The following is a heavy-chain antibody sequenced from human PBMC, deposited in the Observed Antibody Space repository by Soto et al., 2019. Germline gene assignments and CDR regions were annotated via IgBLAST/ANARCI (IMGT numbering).Heavy chain of an antibody. Sequence: SETLSLTCTVSGGSISSYYWSWIRQPPGKGLEWIGYIYYSGSTNYNPSLKSRVTISVDTSKNQFSLKLSSVTAADTAVYYCARHRGIAVAGYYFDYWGQGTLVTVSS. CDR2: IYYSGST. CDR1: GGSISSYY. V-gene: IGHV4-59*08. J-gene: IGHJ4*02. D-gene: IGHD6-19*01. CDR3: ARHRGIAVAGYYFDY.